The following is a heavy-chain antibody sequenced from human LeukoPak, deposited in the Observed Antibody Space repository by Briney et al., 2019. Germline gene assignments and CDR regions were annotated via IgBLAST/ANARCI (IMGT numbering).Heavy chain of an antibody. CDR3: VNLGYCTTSSCQP. CDR1: GFTFSSYW. D-gene: IGHD2-2*01. J-gene: IGHJ4*02. CDR2: INSDGSTT. Sequence: PGGSLRLSCAASGFTFSSYWMHWVRQAPGKGLVWVSRINSDGSTTNYADSVKGRFTISRDNAKNTLYLQMNSLRVEDTAVYYCVNLGYCTTSSCQPWGQGTLVTVSS. V-gene: IGHV3-74*01.